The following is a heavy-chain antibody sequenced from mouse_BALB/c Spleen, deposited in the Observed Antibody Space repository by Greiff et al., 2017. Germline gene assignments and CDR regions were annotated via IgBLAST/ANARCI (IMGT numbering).Heavy chain of an antibody. CDR3: ASEGDYDGFAY. V-gene: IGHV1S137*01. CDR2: ISTYYGDA. CDR1: GYTFTDYA. J-gene: IGHJ3*01. Sequence: QVQLQQSGAELVRPGVSVKISCKGSGYTFTDYAMHWVKQSHAKSLEWIGVISTYYGDASYNQKFKGKATMTVDKSSSTAYMELARLTSEDSAIYYCASEGDYDGFAYWGQGTLVTVSA. D-gene: IGHD2-4*01.